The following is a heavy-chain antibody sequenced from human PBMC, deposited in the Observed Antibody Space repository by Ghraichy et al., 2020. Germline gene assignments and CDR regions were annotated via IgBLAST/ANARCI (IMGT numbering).Heavy chain of an antibody. V-gene: IGHV3-23*01. Sequence: GESLNISCAASGFTFSSYAMSWVRQAPGKGLEWVSSIGASGTDTHYVNSVKGRITISRDNSKNTLYLQVDSLRAEDTARYYCARRLVGNSRYFDSWGQGTLVTVSS. J-gene: IGHJ4*02. CDR3: ARRLVGNSRYFDS. CDR1: GFTFSSYA. CDR2: IGASGTDT. D-gene: IGHD4-23*01.